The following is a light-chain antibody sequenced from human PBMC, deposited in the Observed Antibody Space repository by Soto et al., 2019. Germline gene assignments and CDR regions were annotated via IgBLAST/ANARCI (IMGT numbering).Light chain of an antibody. CDR1: SGSIASNH. V-gene: IGLV6-57*04. Sequence: NFMLTQPHSVSESPGKTITISCTRSSGSIASNHVQWYRQRPGSAPTTVIYQDNQRPSGVPDRFSGSIDRSSNSASLTISGLKTADEADYSCQSHDDNTLVFGGGTQLTVL. J-gene: IGLJ7*01. CDR2: QDN. CDR3: QSHDDNTLV.